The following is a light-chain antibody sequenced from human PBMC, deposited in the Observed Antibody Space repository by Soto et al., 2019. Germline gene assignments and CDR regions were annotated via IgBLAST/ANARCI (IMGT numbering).Light chain of an antibody. J-gene: IGKJ1*01. CDR3: QQYGSSSWT. Sequence: EIVLTQSPGTLSLSPGERATLSCRASQSVSSSYLAWYQQKPGQAPRLLIYGASSRATGIPDKFSGSGSETDFTLTISRLEPEDSAVHYCQQYGSSSWTFGQGTKVEIK. V-gene: IGKV3-20*01. CDR1: QSVSSSY. CDR2: GAS.